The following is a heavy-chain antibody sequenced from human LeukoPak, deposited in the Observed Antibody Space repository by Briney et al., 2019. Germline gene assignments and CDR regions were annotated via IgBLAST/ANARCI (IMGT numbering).Heavy chain of an antibody. Sequence: PSETLSLTCAVSGGSISSSNWWSWVRQPPGKGLEWIGEIYHSGSTNYNPSLKSRVTISVDKSKNQFSLKLGSVTAADTAVYFCARDHIALGVAAKKDALDFWGQGTAVIVSS. V-gene: IGHV4-4*02. D-gene: IGHD2-15*01. CDR1: GGSISSSNW. CDR3: ARDHIALGVAAKKDALDF. CDR2: IYHSGST. J-gene: IGHJ3*01.